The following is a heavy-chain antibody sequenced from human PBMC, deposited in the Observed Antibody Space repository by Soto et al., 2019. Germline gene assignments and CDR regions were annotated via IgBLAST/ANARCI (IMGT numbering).Heavy chain of an antibody. V-gene: IGHV3-48*01. CDR3: SGEPQGFDY. J-gene: IGHJ4*02. CDR1: GFAFRGYS. CDR2: ISSSSYTI. Sequence: EVQLVESGVGVVHPGGSRRLSCAASGFAFRGYSMNWVLQAPGKGLEWVSCISSSSYTIYYADSGKGRFTISRDNAINSLYLQMNRLRAEETAVYYCSGEPQGFDYWGQGTLVTVSS.